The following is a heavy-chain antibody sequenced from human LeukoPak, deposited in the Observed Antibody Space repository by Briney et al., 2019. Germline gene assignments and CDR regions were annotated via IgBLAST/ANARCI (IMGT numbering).Heavy chain of an antibody. V-gene: IGHV1-18*01. D-gene: IGHD4-17*01. CDR1: GYRFSSYG. Sequence: GASVKVSCKASGYRFSSYGISWVRQAPGQGLERMGWISAYNGNTNYAQKLQGRVTMTTDTSTSTAYMELRSLRSDDTAVYYCARWEDYGTQGDYWGQGTLVTVSS. CDR3: ARWEDYGTQGDY. J-gene: IGHJ4*02. CDR2: ISAYNGNT.